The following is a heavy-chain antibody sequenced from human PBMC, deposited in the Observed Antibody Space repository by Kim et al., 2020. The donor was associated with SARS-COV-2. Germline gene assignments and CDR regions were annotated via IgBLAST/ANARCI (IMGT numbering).Heavy chain of an antibody. CDR3: ARSETGEIADY. CDR1: GGSISSSSYY. CDR2: IYYSGST. Sequence: SETLSLTCTVSGGSISSSSYYWGWIRQPPGKGLEWIGSIYYSGSTYYNPSLKSRVTISVDTSKNQFSLKLSSVTAADTAVYYCARSETGEIADYWGQGTLVTVSS. V-gene: IGHV4-39*01. D-gene: IGHD1-26*01. J-gene: IGHJ4*02.